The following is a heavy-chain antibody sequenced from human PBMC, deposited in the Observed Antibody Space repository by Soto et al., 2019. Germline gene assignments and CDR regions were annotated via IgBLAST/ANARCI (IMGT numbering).Heavy chain of an antibody. Sequence: EVQLVESGGGLVQPGGSLRLSCAASGFTFDDYAIHWVRQAPGKGLEWVSGISWNGASTGYMNSVKGRFSISRDNTKNTLYLQMNSLRSEDTAVYYCANLPLYGSGFDCWGQGTLVTVYS. CDR1: GFTFDDYA. CDR3: ANLPLYGSGFDC. V-gene: IGHV3-9*01. J-gene: IGHJ4*02. D-gene: IGHD3-10*01. CDR2: ISWNGAST.